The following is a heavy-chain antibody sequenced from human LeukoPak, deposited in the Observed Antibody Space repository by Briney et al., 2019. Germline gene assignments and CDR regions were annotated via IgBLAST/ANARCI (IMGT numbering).Heavy chain of an antibody. D-gene: IGHD3-22*01. CDR2: IYWNDDK. CDR1: GFSLSTSGVG. J-gene: IGHJ4*02. Sequence: SGPTLVNPTQTLTLTCTFSGFSLSTSGVGVGWIRQPPGKALEWLALIYWNDDKRYSPSLKSRLTITKDTSKNQVVLTMTNMDPVDTATYYCAHRQYSGIREKYYYDSSGYSRLFDYWGQGTLVTVSS. V-gene: IGHV2-5*01. CDR3: AHRQYSGIREKYYYDSSGYSRLFDY.